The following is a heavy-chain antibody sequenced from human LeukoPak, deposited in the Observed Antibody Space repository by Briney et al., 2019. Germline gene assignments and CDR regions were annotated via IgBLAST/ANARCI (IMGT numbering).Heavy chain of an antibody. D-gene: IGHD3-10*01. J-gene: IGHJ4*02. CDR2: ISYDGGKR. CDR3: AKGLRWFGNFYFNFFDH. Sequence: GGSLRLSCSTSGFSFTTYGMHWVRQAPGKGLEWVAFISYDGGKRYFADSVKGRFSISRDNSARALFLDMDSLRTEDTAVYFCAKGLRWFGNFYFNFFDHWGQGILVTVSS. V-gene: IGHV3-30*18. CDR1: GFSFTTYG.